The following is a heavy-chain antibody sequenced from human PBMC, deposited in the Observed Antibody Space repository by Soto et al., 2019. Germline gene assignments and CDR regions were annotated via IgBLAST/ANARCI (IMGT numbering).Heavy chain of an antibody. D-gene: IGHD2-2*03. CDR3: ARDWVDIVVVPAARDPFDI. J-gene: IGHJ3*02. CDR1: GGTFSSYA. Sequence: QVQLVQSGAEVKKPGSSVKVSCKASGGTFSSYAISWVRQAPGQGLEWMGGIIPIFGTANYAQKFQGRVTITADKSTSKAYMELSSLRSEDTAVYYCARDWVDIVVVPAARDPFDIWGQGTMVTVSS. V-gene: IGHV1-69*06. CDR2: IIPIFGTA.